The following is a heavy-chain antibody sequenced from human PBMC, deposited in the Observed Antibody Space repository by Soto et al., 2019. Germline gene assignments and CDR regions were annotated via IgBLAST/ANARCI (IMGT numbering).Heavy chain of an antibody. CDR2: IKPAIGSA. J-gene: IGHJ4*02. Sequence: QVQVVQSGAEVKEPGSSVKVSCKASGDIFTTYAINWVRQAPGQGLVWMGGIKPAIGSANYAPTLQGRLTMTADDLTATAYMDLTSLTSEDTAVYYCARGLLVGHETVDYWGQGTLVTVSS. CDR3: ARGLLVGHETVDY. CDR1: GDIFTTYA. V-gene: IGHV1-69*01. D-gene: IGHD1-26*01.